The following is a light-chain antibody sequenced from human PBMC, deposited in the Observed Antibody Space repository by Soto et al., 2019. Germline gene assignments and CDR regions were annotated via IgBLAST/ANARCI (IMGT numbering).Light chain of an antibody. J-gene: IGKJ5*01. Sequence: EIVLTQSPATLSLSPGERATLSCRASQSFSSYLAWYQQKPGQAPRLLIYDASKRATGIPARFSGRGSGTDCTLTISSQEPEDFAVYYCQQRSNWPPVITFSHGTRLEIK. V-gene: IGKV3-11*01. CDR2: DAS. CDR3: QQRSNWPPVIT. CDR1: QSFSSY.